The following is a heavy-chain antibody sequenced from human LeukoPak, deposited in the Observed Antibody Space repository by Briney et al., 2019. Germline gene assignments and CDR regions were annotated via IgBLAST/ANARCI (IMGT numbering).Heavy chain of an antibody. D-gene: IGHD2-2*01. Sequence: GESLQISCKGSGYSFATYWIGWVRQMPGKGLEWMGIIYPDDSDTRYSPSLQSQVTISADKSINTAYLQWSGLKASDTAMYYCARSPAADAFDIWGQGTMVTVSS. V-gene: IGHV5-51*01. CDR2: IYPDDSDT. CDR3: ARSPAADAFDI. J-gene: IGHJ3*02. CDR1: GYSFATYW.